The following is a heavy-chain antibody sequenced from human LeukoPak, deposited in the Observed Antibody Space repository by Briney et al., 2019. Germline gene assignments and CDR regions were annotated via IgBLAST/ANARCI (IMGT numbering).Heavy chain of an antibody. CDR1: GFTFSSYA. CDR3: ARGPGYGGIFDY. CDR2: ISSNGGST. J-gene: IGHJ4*02. V-gene: IGHV3-64*01. Sequence: QPGGSLRLSCAASGFTFSSYAMHWVRLAPGKGLEYVSAISSNGGSTYYASSVKGRFTISRDNSKNTLYLQMGSLRAEDMAVYYCARGPGYGGIFDYWGQGTLVTVSS. D-gene: IGHD4-23*01.